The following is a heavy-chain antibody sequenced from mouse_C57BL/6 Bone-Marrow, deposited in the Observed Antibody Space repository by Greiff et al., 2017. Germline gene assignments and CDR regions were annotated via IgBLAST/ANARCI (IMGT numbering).Heavy chain of an antibody. CDR1: GYTFTSYW. Sequence: QVQLQQPGAELVKPGASVKMSCKASGYTFTSYWITWVKQRPGQGLEWIGDIYPTSGRTNYNEKFKIKAILTVDPSSNTAYMQLSSLTSEDAAVFYCARSSPLGRSFDNWGQGTTLTVSS. D-gene: IGHD4-1*01. CDR3: ARSSPLGRSFDN. J-gene: IGHJ2*01. CDR2: IYPTSGRT. V-gene: IGHV1-55*01.